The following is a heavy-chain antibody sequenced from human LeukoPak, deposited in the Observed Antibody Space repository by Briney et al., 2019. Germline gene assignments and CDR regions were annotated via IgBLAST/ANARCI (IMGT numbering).Heavy chain of an antibody. J-gene: IGHJ6*02. CDR3: ATRSYYDTSGVYGMDV. CDR1: GGSFSGYY. Sequence: PSETLSLTCAVYGGSFSGYYWSWIRQPPGKGLEWIGEINHSGSTKYNPSLKSRVTISVDTSKNQFSLKLSSVTAADTAVYYCATRSYYDTSGVYGMDVWGQGTTVTVS. D-gene: IGHD3-22*01. V-gene: IGHV4-34*01. CDR2: INHSGST.